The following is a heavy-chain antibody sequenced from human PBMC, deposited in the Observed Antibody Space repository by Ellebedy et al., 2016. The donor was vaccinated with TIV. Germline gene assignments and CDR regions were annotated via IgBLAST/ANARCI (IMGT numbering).Heavy chain of an antibody. Sequence: GGSLRLSXAASGFTFSNYWMHWVRQAPGKGLEWVSAITGSGGNTYYADSVRGRFIISRDKSKNTLYLQMDSLRAEDTAVYYCAKDGGYDYIWGSYNIWGQGTMVTVSS. D-gene: IGHD3-16*01. J-gene: IGHJ3*02. CDR3: AKDGGYDYIWGSYNI. CDR1: GFTFSNYW. V-gene: IGHV3-23*01. CDR2: ITGSGGNT.